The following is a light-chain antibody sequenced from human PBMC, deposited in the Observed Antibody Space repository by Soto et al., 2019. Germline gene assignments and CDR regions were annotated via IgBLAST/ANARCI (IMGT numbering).Light chain of an antibody. CDR3: QQYYSTPWT. Sequence: DIVMTQSPDSLAVSLGERATINCKSSQSIFYSSNNKNYLTWYQQKPGQPPKLLIYWASTRESGVPDRFSGSGSGTDFTLTSSSLQAEDVAVYYCQQYYSTPWTFGQGTKVEL. CDR1: QSIFYSSNNKNY. CDR2: WAS. J-gene: IGKJ1*01. V-gene: IGKV4-1*01.